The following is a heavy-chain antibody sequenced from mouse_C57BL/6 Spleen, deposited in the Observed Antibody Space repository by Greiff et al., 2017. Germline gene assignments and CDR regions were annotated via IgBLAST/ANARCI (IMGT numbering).Heavy chain of an antibody. Sequence: VQLQQSGAELVKPGASVKISCKASGYAFSSYWMNWVKQRPGKGLEWIGRIYPGDGDTNYNGKFKGKATLTADKSSSTAYMQISSLTSDDSAVYFCARWILRYYYAMDYWGQGTSVTVSS. J-gene: IGHJ4*01. CDR3: ARWILRYYYAMDY. CDR1: GYAFSSYW. CDR2: IYPGDGDT. D-gene: IGHD1-1*01. V-gene: IGHV1-80*01.